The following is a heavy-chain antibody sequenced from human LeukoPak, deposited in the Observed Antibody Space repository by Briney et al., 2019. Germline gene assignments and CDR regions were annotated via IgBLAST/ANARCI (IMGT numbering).Heavy chain of an antibody. CDR1: GGSFSGYY. CDR2: INHSGST. J-gene: IGHJ4*02. Sequence: PSETLFLTCAVYGGSFSGYYWSWIRQPPGKGLEWIGEINHSGSTNYNPSLKSRVTISVDTSKNQFSLKLSSVTAADTAVYYCARHSGSSWYGEDLATDYWGQGTLVTVSS. CDR3: ARHSGSSWYGEDLATDY. D-gene: IGHD6-13*01. V-gene: IGHV4-34*01.